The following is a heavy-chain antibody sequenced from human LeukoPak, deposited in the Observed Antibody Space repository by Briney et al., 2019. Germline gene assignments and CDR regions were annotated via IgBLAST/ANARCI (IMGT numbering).Heavy chain of an antibody. CDR3: ASSGYSYGYYY. CDR1: GFTFSSYA. CDR2: ISGSGGST. D-gene: IGHD5-18*01. V-gene: IGHV3-23*01. Sequence: GGSLRLSCAASGFTFSSYAMSWVRQAPGKGLEGVSAISGSGGSTYYADSVKGRFTISRDNSKNTLYLQMNSLRAEDTAVYYCASSGYSYGYYYWGQGTLLTVSS. J-gene: IGHJ4*02.